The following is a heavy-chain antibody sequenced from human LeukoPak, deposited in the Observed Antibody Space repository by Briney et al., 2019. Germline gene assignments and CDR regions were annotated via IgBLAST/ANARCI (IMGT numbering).Heavy chain of an antibody. J-gene: IGHJ6*03. CDR3: AREEVLPAAYYYYYYMDV. CDR2: INPNSGGT. V-gene: IGHV1-2*02. D-gene: IGHD2-2*01. CDR1: GYTFTGYY. Sequence: ASVMVSCKASGYTFTGYYMHWVRQAPGQGLEWMGWINPNSGGTNYAQKFQGRVTMTRDTSISTAYMELSRLRSDDTAVYYCAREEVLPAAYYYYYYMDVWGKGTTVTVSS.